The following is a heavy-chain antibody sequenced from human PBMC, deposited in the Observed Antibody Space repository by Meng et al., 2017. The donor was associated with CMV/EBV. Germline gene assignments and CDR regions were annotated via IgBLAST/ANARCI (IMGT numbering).Heavy chain of an antibody. V-gene: IGHV3-43*01. J-gene: IGHJ6*02. CDR2: ISWDGGST. CDR1: GFTFDDYT. CDR3: AKDMGDYYYYGMDV. Sequence: GESLKISCAAPGFTFDDYTMHWVRQAPGKGLEWVSLISWDGGSTYYADSVKGRFTISRDNSKNSLYLQMNSLRTEDTALYYCAKDMGDYYYYGMDVWGQGTTVTVSS.